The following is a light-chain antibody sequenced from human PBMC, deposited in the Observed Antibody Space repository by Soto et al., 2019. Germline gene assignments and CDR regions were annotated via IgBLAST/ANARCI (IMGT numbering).Light chain of an antibody. Sequence: IQLTQSPSSLSASVGDRVTITCRASQGVRSYLAWFQQRPGKAPKLLIFGASTLQNGVPARFSGGGFGTEFTLTITSLQPEDFATYYCHQVYTYPRTFGQGTKGELK. CDR2: GAS. CDR3: HQVYTYPRT. J-gene: IGKJ1*01. V-gene: IGKV1-9*01. CDR1: QGVRSY.